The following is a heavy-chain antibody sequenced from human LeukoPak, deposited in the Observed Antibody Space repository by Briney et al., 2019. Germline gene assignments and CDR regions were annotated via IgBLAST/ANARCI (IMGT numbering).Heavy chain of an antibody. D-gene: IGHD2-2*01. Sequence: GGSLRLSCAASGFTFSSYSMNWVRQAPGKGLEWVSYISSSSSTIYYADSVKGRFTISRDNAKNSLYLQMNSLRAEDTAVYYCARAEPYCSSTSCYYYYYMDVWGKGTTVTVSS. CDR1: GFTFSSYS. CDR3: ARAEPYCSSTSCYYYYYMDV. V-gene: IGHV3-48*01. J-gene: IGHJ6*03. CDR2: ISSSSSTI.